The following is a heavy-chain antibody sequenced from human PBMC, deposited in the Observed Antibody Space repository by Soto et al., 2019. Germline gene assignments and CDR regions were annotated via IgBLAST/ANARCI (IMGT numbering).Heavy chain of an antibody. CDR2: IYYSGST. V-gene: IGHV4-30-4*01. Sequence: QVQLQESGPGLVKPSQTLSLTCTVSGASISSGDYYWTWIRQPPGKGLEWIGSIYYSGSTYYNPSLKSRVTISVDTSNNQFSLKLSSVTAADTAVYYCARASYDSSTDYLDYWGQGTLVTVSS. CDR1: GASISSGDYY. J-gene: IGHJ4*02. D-gene: IGHD3-22*01. CDR3: ARASYDSSTDYLDY.